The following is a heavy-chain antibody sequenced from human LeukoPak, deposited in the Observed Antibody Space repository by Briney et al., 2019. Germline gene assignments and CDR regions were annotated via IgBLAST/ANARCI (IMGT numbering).Heavy chain of an antibody. D-gene: IGHD4-17*01. CDR1: TFTFSSYN. Sequence: GGSLRLSCAASTFTFSSYNMNWVRQAPGKGLEWVSSISSSGTYIYYRDSVKGRFTISRDNAKNTLYLQMNSLRVEDTAVYYCARDEPTVTTGPPVGSWGQGTLVTVSS. CDR2: ISSSGTYI. V-gene: IGHV3-21*01. J-gene: IGHJ4*02. CDR3: ARDEPTVTTGPPVGS.